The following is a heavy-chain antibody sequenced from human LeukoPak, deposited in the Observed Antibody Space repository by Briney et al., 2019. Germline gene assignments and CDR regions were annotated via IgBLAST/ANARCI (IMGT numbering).Heavy chain of an antibody. V-gene: IGHV3-66*02. D-gene: IGHD3-10*01. Sequence: GGSLRLSCAASGFTFSSYAMHWVRQAPGKGLEWVSVIYTDGRTYYADSVKGRFTISRDNSKNTVYLQMNSLRAEDTAMYYCARGGEAGWLSAGPDAFDIWGQGTMVTVSS. J-gene: IGHJ3*02. CDR3: ARGGEAGWLSAGPDAFDI. CDR2: IYTDGRT. CDR1: GFTFSSYA.